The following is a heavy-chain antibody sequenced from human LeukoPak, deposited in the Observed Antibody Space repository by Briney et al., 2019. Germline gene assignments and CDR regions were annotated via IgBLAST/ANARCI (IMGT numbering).Heavy chain of an antibody. D-gene: IGHD6-13*01. CDR2: ISGSGGST. J-gene: IGHJ6*02. CDR3: ATDSDSSSFINYYYGMDV. V-gene: IGHV3-23*01. Sequence: GGSLSLPCGAWVYPSSSFAMRGAPRSRGRARVGGSAISGSGGSTYYAGSVKGRFTISRDHSKNTLYLQMNSLRAEDTAVYYCATDSDSSSFINYYYGMDVWGQGPTVTVS. CDR1: VYPSSSFA.